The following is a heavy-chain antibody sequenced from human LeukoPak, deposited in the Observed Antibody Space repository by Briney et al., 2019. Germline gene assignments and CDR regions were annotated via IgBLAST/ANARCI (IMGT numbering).Heavy chain of an antibody. V-gene: IGHV1-46*01. CDR1: GYTFTSYY. CDR3: ARDLHSRSGYSYGEGAFDI. Sequence: ASVKVSCKASGYTFTSYYMHWVRQAPGQGLEWVGIINPSCGSTSYAQKFQGRVTMTRDTSTSTVYMELSSLRSEDTAVYYCARDLHSRSGYSYGEGAFDIWGQGKMVTVSS. CDR2: INPSCGST. D-gene: IGHD5-18*01. J-gene: IGHJ3*02.